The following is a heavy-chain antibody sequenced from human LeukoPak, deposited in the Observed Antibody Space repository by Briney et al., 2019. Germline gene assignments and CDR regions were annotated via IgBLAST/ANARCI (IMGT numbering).Heavy chain of an antibody. Sequence: SLRLSCSGSGFTFEDYGMHWVRQAPGKGLEWVASISWNSGHLGYGDSVEGRFTVSRDNAKNSLSLEMNSLRVEDTAFYFCAKDIVKGSASGTFDHWGQGTLVTVSS. CDR2: ISWNSGHL. V-gene: IGHV3-9*01. D-gene: IGHD3-10*01. CDR3: AKDIVKGSASGTFDH. J-gene: IGHJ4*02. CDR1: GFTFEDYG.